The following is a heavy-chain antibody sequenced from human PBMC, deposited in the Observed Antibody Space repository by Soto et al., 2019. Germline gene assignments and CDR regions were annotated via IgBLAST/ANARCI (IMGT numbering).Heavy chain of an antibody. J-gene: IGHJ4*02. D-gene: IGHD3-10*01. CDR1: GFTFSSYG. V-gene: IGHV3-30*18. Sequence: QVQLVESGGGVVQPGRSLRLSCAASGFTFSSYGMHWVRQAPGKGLEWVAVISYDGSNKYYADSVKGRFTISRDNSKNTMYLQMNSLRAEDTAVYYCAKDGGMGRGVIDYWGQGTLVTVPS. CDR3: AKDGGMGRGVIDY. CDR2: ISYDGSNK.